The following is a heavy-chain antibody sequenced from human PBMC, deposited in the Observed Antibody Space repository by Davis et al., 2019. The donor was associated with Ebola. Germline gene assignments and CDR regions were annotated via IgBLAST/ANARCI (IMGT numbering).Heavy chain of an antibody. V-gene: IGHV5-51*01. CDR3: ASSLGTVDTAYYYYGMDV. D-gene: IGHD5-18*01. CDR2: IYPGDSDT. CDR1: GYSFTSYW. J-gene: IGHJ6*02. Sequence: GESLKISCKGSGYSFTSYWIGWVRQMPGKGLEWMRIIYPGDSDTRYSPSFQGQVTISADKSISTAYLQWSSLKASDTAMYYCASSLGTVDTAYYYYGMDVWGQGTTVTVSS.